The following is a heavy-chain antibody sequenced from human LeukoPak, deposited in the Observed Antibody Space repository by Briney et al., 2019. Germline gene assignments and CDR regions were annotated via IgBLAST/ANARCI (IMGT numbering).Heavy chain of an antibody. V-gene: IGHV1-69*13. Sequence: ASVKVSCKASGGTFSSYAISWVRQAPGQGLEWMGGIIPIFGTANYAQKFQGRVTITADESTSTAYMELSSLRAEDTALYYCAKDLESSAGLDPWGQGTLVTVSS. CDR2: IIPIFGTA. J-gene: IGHJ5*02. D-gene: IGHD6-19*01. CDR3: AKDLESSAGLDP. CDR1: GGTFSSYA.